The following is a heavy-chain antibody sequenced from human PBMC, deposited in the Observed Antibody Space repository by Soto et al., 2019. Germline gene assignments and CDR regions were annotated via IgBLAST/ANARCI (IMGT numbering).Heavy chain of an antibody. V-gene: IGHV3-30*03. D-gene: IGHD2-8*02. CDR2: ISRDGGTK. J-gene: IGHJ4*02. CDR1: GLTVSTYV. Sequence: QVQRVESGGGVVQPGRSLRLSCAVSGLTVSTYVMHWVRQAPGKGLEWVAVISRDGGTKYYADSVKGRFTISRDNSRNTLFLEMNSLRGDDMAVYYCTGEVASGYWGQGTLVTVSS. CDR3: TGEVASGY.